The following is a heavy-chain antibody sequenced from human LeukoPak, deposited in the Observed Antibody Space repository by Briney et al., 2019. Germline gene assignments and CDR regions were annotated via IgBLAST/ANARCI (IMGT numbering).Heavy chain of an antibody. J-gene: IGHJ4*02. V-gene: IGHV1-2*02. CDR1: GYTFTGYY. Sequence: ASVKVSCKASGYTFTGYYMHWVRQAPGQGLEWMGWINPNSGGTNYAQKFQGRVTMTRDTSISTAYMELSRLRSDDTAVYHCARDPDYYDSSGYYYPLNDYWGQGTLVTVSS. D-gene: IGHD3-22*01. CDR3: ARDPDYYDSSGYYYPLNDY. CDR2: INPNSGGT.